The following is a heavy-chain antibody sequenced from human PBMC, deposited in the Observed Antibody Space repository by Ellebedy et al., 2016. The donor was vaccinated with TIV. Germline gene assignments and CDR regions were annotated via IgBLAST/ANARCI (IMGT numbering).Heavy chain of an antibody. Sequence: SETLSLTXTVSGGSIRSRSYHWGWIRQPPGKGLEWIGSMYHSGSTYYNPSLKSRVTISVDTSKNQFSLKLSSVTAAETAVYYCARTDLRYGMDVWGQGTTVTVSS. V-gene: IGHV4-39*07. D-gene: IGHD3/OR15-3a*01. CDR1: GGSIRSRSYH. J-gene: IGHJ6*02. CDR2: MYHSGST. CDR3: ARTDLRYGMDV.